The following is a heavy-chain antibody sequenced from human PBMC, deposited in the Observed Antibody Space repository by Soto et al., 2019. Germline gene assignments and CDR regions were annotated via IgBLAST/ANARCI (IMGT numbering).Heavy chain of an antibody. Sequence: GWSLRLSCAASGFTFSSYAMSLVRQAPGKGLEWVSGISGSGGSTYYADSVKGRFTISRDNSKKTLYLQMNSLRAEDTAVYYCAKLNYDILDGYTEVWGKGTKVTVSS. V-gene: IGHV3-23*01. D-gene: IGHD3-9*01. J-gene: IGHJ6*03. CDR3: AKLNYDILDGYTEV. CDR1: GFTFSSYA. CDR2: ISGSGGST.